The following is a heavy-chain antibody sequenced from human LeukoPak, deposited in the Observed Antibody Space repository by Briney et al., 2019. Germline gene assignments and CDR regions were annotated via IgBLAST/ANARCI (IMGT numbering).Heavy chain of an antibody. V-gene: IGHV3-30*04. CDR3: ARCTTGRTFGSLREIKRSREIDY. Sequence: GGSLRLSCAASGFTFSTYPMHWVRQAPGKGLEWVAVISNDGSNKYYADSVKGRFTLSRDSSKNTLYLQMNSLRTEDTAVYYCARCTTGRTFGSLREIKRSREIDYWGQGTLVTVSS. CDR1: GFTFSTYP. J-gene: IGHJ4*02. D-gene: IGHD1-1*01. CDR2: ISNDGSNK.